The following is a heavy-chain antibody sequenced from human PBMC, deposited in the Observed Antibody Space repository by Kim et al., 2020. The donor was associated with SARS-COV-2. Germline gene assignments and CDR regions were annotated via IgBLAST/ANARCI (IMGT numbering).Heavy chain of an antibody. CDR2: SST. CDR3: TREQTAPDY. J-gene: IGHJ4*02. V-gene: IGHV3-74*01. Sequence: SSTNYSDSSKGRFAITRGNAKNTRYLQMNSLRAEDTAVYYCTREQTAPDYWGQGTLVTVSS.